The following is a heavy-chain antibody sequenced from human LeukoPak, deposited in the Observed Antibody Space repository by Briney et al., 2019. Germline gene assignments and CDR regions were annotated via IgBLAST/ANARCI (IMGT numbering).Heavy chain of an antibody. V-gene: IGHV3-23*05. CDR1: GFTVTRYA. J-gene: IGHJ4*02. CDR3: AKDHPSRGWPAFES. CDR2: INNNNNP. D-gene: IGHD6-25*01. Sequence: PGGSLRLSCAASGFTVTRYAMSWVRQAPGEGLEWVAAINNNNNPYYADSVRGRFTISRDTSGNTLYLPMNNLRAGDTAIYYCAKDHPSRGWPAFESWGQGTLVTVSS.